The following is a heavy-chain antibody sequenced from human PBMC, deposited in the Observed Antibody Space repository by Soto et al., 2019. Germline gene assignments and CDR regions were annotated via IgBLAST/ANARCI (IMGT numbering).Heavy chain of an antibody. CDR3: AFGNLSYYFDF. V-gene: IGHV3-33*01. D-gene: IGHD3-16*01. CDR2: IWYDGSDK. J-gene: IGHJ4*02. Sequence: PGGSLRLSCAASGFTSSGFGMHWVRQAPGKGLEWVAIIWYDGSDKYYADSVKGRFTISRDNSKNTLYLQMNSLRAEDTAVYHCAFGNLSYYFDFWGQGTPVTAPQ. CDR1: GFTSSGFG.